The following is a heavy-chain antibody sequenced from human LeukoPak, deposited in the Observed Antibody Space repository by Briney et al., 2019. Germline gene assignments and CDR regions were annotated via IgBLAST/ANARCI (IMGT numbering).Heavy chain of an antibody. V-gene: IGHV4-4*02. CDR2: VFYSGST. CDR1: GGSNTSSTW. Sequence: PSETLSLTCAVSGGSNTSSTWWTWVRQPPGKGLEWIGEVFYSGSTNSNPSLKSRLTMSVDASKHEFSLRLTAVTAADTAVYYCASGGLVSRYLDHWGQGALVTVSS. J-gene: IGHJ4*02. CDR3: ASGGLVSRYLDH. D-gene: IGHD3-9*01.